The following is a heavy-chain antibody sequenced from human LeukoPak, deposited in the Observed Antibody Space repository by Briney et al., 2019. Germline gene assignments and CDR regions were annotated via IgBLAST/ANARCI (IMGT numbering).Heavy chain of an antibody. J-gene: IGHJ4*02. CDR1: GFIVSNNY. CDR3: ARDGGYSYGYGFDY. V-gene: IGHV3-53*01. CDR2: IYSGGST. Sequence: GRSLRLSCAASGFIVSNNYISSVRQAPGNGLEWVSVIYSGGSTYYADSVKGRFTISSDNPKNTLYLQMNSLRAEDTAVYYCARDGGYSYGYGFDYWGQGTLVTVSS. D-gene: IGHD5-18*01.